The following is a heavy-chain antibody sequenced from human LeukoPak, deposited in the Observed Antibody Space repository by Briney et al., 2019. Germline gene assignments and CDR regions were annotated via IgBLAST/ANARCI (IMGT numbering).Heavy chain of an antibody. D-gene: IGHD6-13*01. Sequence: ASVKVSCKASGYTFTGYYMHWVRQAPGQGLEWMGWINPNSGGTNYAQKFQGRVTMTRDTSIRTAYMELSRLRSDDTAVYYCARAAAGSQHSYYYYYYMDVWGKGTTVTISS. V-gene: IGHV1-2*02. J-gene: IGHJ6*03. CDR1: GYTFTGYY. CDR3: ARAAAGSQHSYYYYYYMDV. CDR2: INPNSGGT.